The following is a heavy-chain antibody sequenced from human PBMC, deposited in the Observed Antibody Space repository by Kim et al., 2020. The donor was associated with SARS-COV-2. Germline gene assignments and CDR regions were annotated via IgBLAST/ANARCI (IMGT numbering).Heavy chain of an antibody. CDR1: GFTFSSYW. D-gene: IGHD3-9*01. V-gene: IGHV3-7*03. Sequence: GGSLRLSCAASGFTFSSYWMRWVRQAPGKGLEWVANIKQDGSEKYYVDSVKGRFTISRDNAKNSLYLQMNSLRAEDTAVYYCARDSYDILTGSYYYGMDFWGQETTVTLPS. J-gene: IGHJ6*02. CDR2: IKQDGSEK. CDR3: ARDSYDILTGSYYYGMDF.